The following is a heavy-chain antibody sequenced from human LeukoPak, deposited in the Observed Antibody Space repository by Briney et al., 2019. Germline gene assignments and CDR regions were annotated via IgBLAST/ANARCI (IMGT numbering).Heavy chain of an antibody. CDR1: GGSIRRADYY. J-gene: IGHJ4*02. Sequence: SETLSLTCTVSGGSIRRADYYWGWIRQSPGKGLEWVASIYHSGSTYYNPSLKSRVTISVDTSKNQFSLKLSSVTAADTAVYYCARGEGSARLFDYWGQGTLVTVSS. D-gene: IGHD2-15*01. V-gene: IGHV4-39*07. CDR3: ARGEGSARLFDY. CDR2: IYHSGST.